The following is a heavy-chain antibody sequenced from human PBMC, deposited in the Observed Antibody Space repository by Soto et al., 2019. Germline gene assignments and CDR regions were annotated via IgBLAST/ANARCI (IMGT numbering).Heavy chain of an antibody. CDR2: INYSGST. J-gene: IGHJ4*02. CDR1: SGSISSYN. CDR3: ERENYYAIDY. Sequence: SETLSLTCTVSSGSISSYNWNWVRQPPGKGLEWIGFINYSGSTHYNPSLKSRVTISLDTSKNQFSLKLNSVTAADTAVYYCERENYYAIDYWGPGTLVTVSS. D-gene: IGHD3-10*01. V-gene: IGHV4-59*01.